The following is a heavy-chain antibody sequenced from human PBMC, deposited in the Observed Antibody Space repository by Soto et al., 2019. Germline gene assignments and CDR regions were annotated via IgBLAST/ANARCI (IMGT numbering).Heavy chain of an antibody. CDR2: TYYRSKWYN. Sequence: SQTLSLTCAISGDSVSSNSAAWNWIRQSPSRGLEWLGRTYYRSKWYNDYAVSVKSRITINPDTSKNQFSLQLNSVTPEDTAVYYCARSSYDFCSGYYIMFDPWGQGTLVTVSS. CDR3: ARSSYDFCSGYYIMFDP. D-gene: IGHD3-3*01. J-gene: IGHJ5*02. CDR1: GDSVSSNSAA. V-gene: IGHV6-1*01.